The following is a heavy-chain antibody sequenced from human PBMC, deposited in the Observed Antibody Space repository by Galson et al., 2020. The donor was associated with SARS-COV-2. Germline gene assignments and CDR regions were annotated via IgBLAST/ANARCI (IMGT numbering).Heavy chain of an antibody. CDR2: IYYSGST. J-gene: IGHJ6*02. CDR3: AREGDLYGDYSPDGMDV. Sequence: SETLSLTCTVSGGSISSSSYYWGWIRQPPGKGLEWIGSIYYSGSTYYNPSLKSRVTISVDTSKNQFSLKLSSVTAADTAVYYCAREGDLYGDYSPDGMDVWGQGTTVTVSS. D-gene: IGHD4-17*01. V-gene: IGHV4-39*01. CDR1: GGSISSSSYY.